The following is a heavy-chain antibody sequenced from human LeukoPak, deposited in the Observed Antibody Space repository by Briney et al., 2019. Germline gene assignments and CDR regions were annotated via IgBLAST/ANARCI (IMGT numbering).Heavy chain of an antibody. Sequence: GASVKVSCKASGGTFSSYAISWVRQAPGQGLEWMGGIIPIFGTANYAQKFQGRVTITADESTSTAYMELSSLRSEDTAVYYCASPHCSSTSCYPVRGAFDIWAKGQWSPSLQ. CDR2: IIPIFGTA. J-gene: IGHJ3*02. CDR3: ASPHCSSTSCYPVRGAFDI. D-gene: IGHD2-2*01. CDR1: GGTFSSYA. V-gene: IGHV1-69*01.